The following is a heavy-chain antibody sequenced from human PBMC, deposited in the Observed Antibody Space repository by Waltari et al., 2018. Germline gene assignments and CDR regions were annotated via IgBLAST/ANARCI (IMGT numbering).Heavy chain of an antibody. Sequence: EVQPVQYGAEVKKPGATVKISCKASGSTLPDYSMTWVQQAPAKGLEWMGRVDPEDGETIYEEKFQGRVTITADTSTDTAYMELSSLRSEDTAVYYCATHRRNDGQNYYYYMDVWGKGTTVTVSS. CDR2: VDPEDGET. CDR1: GSTLPDYS. D-gene: IGHD1-1*01. J-gene: IGHJ6*03. CDR3: ATHRRNDGQNYYYYMDV. V-gene: IGHV1-69-2*01.